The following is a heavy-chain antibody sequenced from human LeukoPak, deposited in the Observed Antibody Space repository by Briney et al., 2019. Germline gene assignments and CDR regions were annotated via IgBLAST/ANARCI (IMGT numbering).Heavy chain of an antibody. Sequence: SETLSLTCAVYGGSFSGYYWSWIRQPPGKGLEWIGEINHSGSTNYNPSLKSRVTISVDTSKNQFSLKLSSVTAADTAVYYCARRRGSRFKGAITNLDYWGQGTLVTVSS. CDR3: ARRRGSRFKGAITNLDY. CDR2: INHSGST. V-gene: IGHV4-34*01. J-gene: IGHJ4*02. D-gene: IGHD3-3*01. CDR1: GGSFSGYY.